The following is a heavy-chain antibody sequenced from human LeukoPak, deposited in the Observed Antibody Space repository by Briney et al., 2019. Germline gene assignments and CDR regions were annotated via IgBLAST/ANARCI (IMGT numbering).Heavy chain of an antibody. CDR2: ITGSGANA. V-gene: IGHV3-23*01. CDR1: GFTFSSHG. CDR3: AKTKGREGYNFDY. J-gene: IGHJ4*02. D-gene: IGHD5-24*01. Sequence: PGGSLRLSCAASGFTFSSHGMNWVRQAPGKGLEWVSGITGSGANAYYADSVKGRFTISRDNSRNTLYLQINSLRVEDTAVYYCAKTKGREGYNFDYWGQGTLVTVSS.